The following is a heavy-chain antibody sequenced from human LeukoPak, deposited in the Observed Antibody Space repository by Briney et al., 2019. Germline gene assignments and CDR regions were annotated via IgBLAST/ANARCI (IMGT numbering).Heavy chain of an antibody. CDR3: ARGRFRLVGATTRDPGGRGFDY. Sequence: PSETLSLTCAVYGGSFSGYYCSWIRQPPGEGLEWIGEINHSGSTNYNPSLKSRVTISVDTSKNQFSLKLSSVTAADTAVYYCARGRFRLVGATTRDPGGRGFDYWGQGTLVTVSS. V-gene: IGHV4-34*01. CDR1: GGSFSGYY. J-gene: IGHJ4*02. D-gene: IGHD1-26*01. CDR2: INHSGST.